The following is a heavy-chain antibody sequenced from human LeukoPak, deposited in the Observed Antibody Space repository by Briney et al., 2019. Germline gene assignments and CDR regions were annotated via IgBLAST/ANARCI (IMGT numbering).Heavy chain of an antibody. V-gene: IGHV4-34*01. CDR1: GGSFSGYY. CDR3: ARHTLMTSISTYNWFDP. CDR2: INHSGST. D-gene: IGHD2-21*02. J-gene: IGHJ5*02. Sequence: SETLSLTCAVYGGSFSGYYWSWIRQPPGKGLEWIGEINHSGSTNYNPSLKSRVTMSADTSKNQVSVRLNSVTAADTAIYYCARHTLMTSISTYNWFDPWGQGTLVTVSS.